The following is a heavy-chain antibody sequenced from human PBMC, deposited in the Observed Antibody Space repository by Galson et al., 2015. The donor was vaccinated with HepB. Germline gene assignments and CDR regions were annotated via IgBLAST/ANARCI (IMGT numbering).Heavy chain of an antibody. CDR2: IKSKTDGGTT. CDR3: TTEEVRGVINTGY. V-gene: IGHV3-15*01. D-gene: IGHD3-10*01. J-gene: IGHJ4*02. CDR1: GFTFSNAW. Sequence: SLRLSCAASGFTFSNAWMSWVRQAPGKGLEWVGRIKSKTDGGTTDYAAPVKGRFTISRDDSKNTLYLQMNSLKTEDTAVYYCTTEEVRGVINTGYWGQGTLVTVSS.